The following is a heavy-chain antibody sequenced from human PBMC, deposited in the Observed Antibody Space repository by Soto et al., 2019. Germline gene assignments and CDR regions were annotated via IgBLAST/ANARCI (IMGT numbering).Heavy chain of an antibody. V-gene: IGHV4-31*03. Sequence: KTSETLSLTCTVSGGSISGGGYFWSWIRQHPGKGLEWIGYIYYSGSVYYNPSLKSRVTISVDRSKHQFSLKVSSVTAADTAVYYCARHNYDSTGFYYFDYWGQGTLVTVSS. CDR3: ARHNYDSTGFYYFDY. CDR2: IYYSGSV. D-gene: IGHD3-22*01. J-gene: IGHJ4*02. CDR1: GGSISGGGYF.